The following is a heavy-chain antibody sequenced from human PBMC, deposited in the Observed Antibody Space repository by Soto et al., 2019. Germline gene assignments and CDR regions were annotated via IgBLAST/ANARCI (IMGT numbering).Heavy chain of an antibody. CDR2: ISWNSGSI. V-gene: IGHV3-9*01. CDR3: AKDWNARWLPAYFDY. CDR1: GFTFDDYA. J-gene: IGHJ4*02. D-gene: IGHD6-19*01. Sequence: EVQLVESGGGLVQPGRSLRLSCAASGFTFDDYAMHWVRQAPGKGLEWVSGISWNSGSIGYADSVKGRFTISRDNAKNSLYLQMNSLRAEDTALYYCAKDWNARWLPAYFDYWGQGTLVTVSS.